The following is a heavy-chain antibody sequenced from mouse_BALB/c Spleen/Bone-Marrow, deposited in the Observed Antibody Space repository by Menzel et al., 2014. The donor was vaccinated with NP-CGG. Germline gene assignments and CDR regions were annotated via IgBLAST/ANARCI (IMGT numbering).Heavy chain of an antibody. CDR3: ARHGEERPVLAMDY. J-gene: IGHJ4*01. CDR1: GFTFIVYT. D-gene: IGHD2-14*01. CDR2: INNGGGST. Sequence: EVKLMESGGGLVEPGGSLKLSCAASGFTFIVYTMSWVRPTPEKRLEWVAYINNGGGSTYYPDTVKGRFTISRDNAKNTLYLQMSSLKSEDTAMYYCARHGEERPVLAMDYWGQGTSVTVSS. V-gene: IGHV5-12-2*01.